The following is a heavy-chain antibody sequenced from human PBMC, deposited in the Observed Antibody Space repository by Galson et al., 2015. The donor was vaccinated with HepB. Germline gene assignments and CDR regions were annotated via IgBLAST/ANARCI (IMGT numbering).Heavy chain of an antibody. CDR3: ARVSGSYILNWRDAFDI. Sequence: SLRLSCAASGFTFSSYSMNWVRQAPGKGLEWVSSISSSSSYIYYADSVKGRFTISRDNAKNSLYLQMNSLRAEDTAVYYCARVSGSYILNWRDAFDIWGQGTMVTVSS. CDR2: ISSSSSYI. CDR1: GFTFSSYS. D-gene: IGHD1-26*01. J-gene: IGHJ3*02. V-gene: IGHV3-21*01.